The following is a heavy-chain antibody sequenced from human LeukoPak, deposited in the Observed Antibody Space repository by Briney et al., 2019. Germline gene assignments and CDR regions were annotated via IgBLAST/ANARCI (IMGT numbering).Heavy chain of an antibody. J-gene: IGHJ4*02. CDR2: ISSSSSYI. D-gene: IGHD4-17*01. CDR3: ARGDYGLFDY. CDR1: GINLHCHC. V-gene: IGHV3-21*01. Sequence: GALRLSFSTPGINLHCHCMSWVPQAPGEGLGWVSSISSSSSYIYYADSVKGRFTISRDNAKNSLYLQMNSLRAEDMAVYYCARGDYGLFDYWGQGTLVTVSS.